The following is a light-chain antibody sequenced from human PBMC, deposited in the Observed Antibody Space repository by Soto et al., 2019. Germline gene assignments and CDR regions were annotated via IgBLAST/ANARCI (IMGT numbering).Light chain of an antibody. CDR2: DVS. V-gene: IGLV2-11*01. J-gene: IGLJ1*01. Sequence: QSALTQPRSVSGSPGQSITISCTGTSSNVGGYNYVSWYRQHPGKAPKLMIYDVSKRPSGVPDRFSGSKSGTSASLTIAGHHAEDDADYYCCSYTGSYTHYVFGTGTKLTVL. CDR1: SSNVGGYNY. CDR3: CSYTGSYTHYV.